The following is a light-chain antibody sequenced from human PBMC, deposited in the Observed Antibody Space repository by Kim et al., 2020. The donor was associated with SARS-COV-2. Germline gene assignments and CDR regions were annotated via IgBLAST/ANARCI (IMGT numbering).Light chain of an antibody. CDR2: NAS. CDR1: QSVSSK. Sequence: DIVMTHSPATLSVSPGERATLSCRASQSVSSKLAWYQQKPGQGPRLLIYNASTRATGIPAGFSGSGSGTEFTLTISRLQSEDFAVYYCHHYYNWPRTFGQGTKVDSK. J-gene: IGKJ1*01. V-gene: IGKV3-15*01. CDR3: HHYYNWPRT.